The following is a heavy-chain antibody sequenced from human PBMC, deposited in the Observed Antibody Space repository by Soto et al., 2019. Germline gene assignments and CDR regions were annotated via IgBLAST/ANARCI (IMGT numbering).Heavy chain of an antibody. D-gene: IGHD3-22*01. CDR1: GYTLTGDG. CDR3: ARDRGGYYYDSSGHSGFDY. J-gene: IGHJ4*02. Sequence: GASVKFACQASGYTLTGDGISWLLQAPRQGLEWMGWIIAYNGNTNYAQKLQGRVTMTTDTSTSTAYMELRSMRSEDTAVYYCARDRGGYYYDSSGHSGFDYRAQGTLVPVYS. CDR2: IIAYNGNT. V-gene: IGHV1-18*01.